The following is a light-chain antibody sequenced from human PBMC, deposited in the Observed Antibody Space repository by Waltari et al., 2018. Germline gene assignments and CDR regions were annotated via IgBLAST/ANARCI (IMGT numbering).Light chain of an antibody. CDR2: EAS. CDR3: QQFASYPLT. V-gene: IGKV1-13*02. J-gene: IGKJ4*01. CDR1: QDTGSA. Sequence: AIQLTQSPSSLSASLGDRVTITCRASQDTGSALAWYQQRPGKAPNLLISEASRLQSAVPSRFSASGVGTDFALTISNVQPEDFATYYCQQFASYPLTFGGGTRVEI.